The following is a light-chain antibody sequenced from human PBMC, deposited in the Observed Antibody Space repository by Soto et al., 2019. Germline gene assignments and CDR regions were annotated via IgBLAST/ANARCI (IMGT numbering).Light chain of an antibody. CDR3: CSFVRGTTWI. CDR1: SSDVGHYNF. Sequence: QSALTQPASVSGSPGQSITISCTGTSSDVGHYNFVSWYQQFPGKAPKLMIYEVTKRPSGVSNRFSGSKSGNTASLTISGLQAEDEADYYCCSFVRGTTWIFGGGTKVTVL. V-gene: IGLV2-23*02. CDR2: EVT. J-gene: IGLJ2*01.